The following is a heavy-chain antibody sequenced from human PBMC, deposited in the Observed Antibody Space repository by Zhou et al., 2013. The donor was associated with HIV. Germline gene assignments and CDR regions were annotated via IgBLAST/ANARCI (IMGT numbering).Heavy chain of an antibody. D-gene: IGHD3-22*01. V-gene: IGHV3-21*03. CDR3: AKDYYYDSSGYYVGAFDI. CDR2: ISSSSSYI. Sequence: EVQLVESGGGLVQPGGSLRLSCAASGFTFSTYNMNWVRQAPGKGLEWVSSISSSSSYIYYADSVMGRFTISRDNAKNSLYLQMNSLRAEDTAVYYCAKDYYYDSSGYYVGAFDIWGQGTMVTVSS. CDR1: GFTFSTYN. J-gene: IGHJ3*02.